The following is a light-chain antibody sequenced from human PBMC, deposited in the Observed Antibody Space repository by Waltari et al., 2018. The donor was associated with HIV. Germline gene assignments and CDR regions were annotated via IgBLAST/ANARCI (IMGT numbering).Light chain of an antibody. CDR1: SSNIANNY. J-gene: IGLJ3*02. CDR2: DNN. CDR3: GTWDSSLSAWV. Sequence: QSVLTQPPSVSAAPGQKVTLSCSGSSSNIANNYVSWYQQLPGTAPKLLIYDNNHRPSGIPDRCSGSKAGTSATLGITGLQTGDEADYYCGTWDSSLSAWVFGGGTKLTVL. V-gene: IGLV1-51*01.